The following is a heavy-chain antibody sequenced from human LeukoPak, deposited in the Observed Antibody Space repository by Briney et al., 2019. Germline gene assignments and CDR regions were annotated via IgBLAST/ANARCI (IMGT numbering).Heavy chain of an antibody. V-gene: IGHV4-34*01. CDR3: ARVPAAIYYYYYYMDV. J-gene: IGHJ6*03. CDR1: GGSFSGYY. Sequence: PSETLSLTCAVYGGSFSGYYWSWIRQPPGKGLEWIGEINHSGSTNYNPSLKSRVTISVDRSKNQFSLKLSSVTAADTAVYYCARVPAAIYYYYYYMDVWGKGTTVTVSS. CDR2: INHSGST. D-gene: IGHD2-2*02.